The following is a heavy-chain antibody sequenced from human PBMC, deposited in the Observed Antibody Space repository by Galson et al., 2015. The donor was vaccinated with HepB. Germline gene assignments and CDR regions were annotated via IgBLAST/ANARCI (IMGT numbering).Heavy chain of an antibody. CDR2: ISYDGSNK. Sequence: SLRLSCAASGFTFNSYGMHWVRQAPGKGLEWVALISYDGSNKYYADSVKGRFTISRDNSKNTLYLQMNSLRAEDTATYYCAKWGGYCTSTTCYTGYYYYGLDVWGQGTTVTVSS. J-gene: IGHJ6*02. CDR1: GFTFNSYG. V-gene: IGHV3-30*18. D-gene: IGHD2-2*02. CDR3: AKWGGYCTSTTCYTGYYYYGLDV.